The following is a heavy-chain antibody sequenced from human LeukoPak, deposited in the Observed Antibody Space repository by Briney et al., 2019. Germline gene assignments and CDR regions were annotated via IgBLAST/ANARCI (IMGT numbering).Heavy chain of an antibody. CDR1: GFTFSSYG. D-gene: IGHD5-18*01. V-gene: IGHV3-30*18. J-gene: IGHJ4*02. Sequence: PGGSLRLSCAASGFTFSSYGMHWVRQAPGKGLEWVAVISYDVSNKYYGDSVKGRFTISRDNSKNTLYLQMNSLRAEDTAVYYCAKDSGGYTYVFDYWGQGTLVTVSS. CDR2: ISYDVSNK. CDR3: AKDSGGYTYVFDY.